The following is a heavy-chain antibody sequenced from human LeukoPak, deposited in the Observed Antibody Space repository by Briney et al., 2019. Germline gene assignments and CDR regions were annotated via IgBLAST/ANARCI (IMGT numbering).Heavy chain of an antibody. J-gene: IGHJ4*02. CDR3: ARGSNGRYYDSSGYYYDFDY. V-gene: IGHV1-18*01. D-gene: IGHD3-22*01. CDR2: ISAYNGNT. Sequence: ASVKVSCKASGYTFTSYGISWVRQAPGQGLEWMGWISAYNGNTNYAQKLQGRVTMTTDTSTSTAYMELRSLRSDDTAVYYCARGSNGRYYDSSGYYYDFDYWGQGTLVTVSS. CDR1: GYTFTSYG.